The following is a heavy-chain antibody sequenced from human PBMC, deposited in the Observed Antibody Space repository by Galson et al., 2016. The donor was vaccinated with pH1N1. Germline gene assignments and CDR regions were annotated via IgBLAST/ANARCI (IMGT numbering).Heavy chain of an antibody. Sequence: SLRLSCAASGFTFSRYAMSWVRQAPGKGLEWVSAIRGSGDDTYYATSVKGRFTISRDNSKNTLYLQMNSLRGDDTAVNYCAKLDYDFWSGYYRHFDYWGQGTLVTVSS. D-gene: IGHD3-3*01. CDR3: AKLDYDFWSGYYRHFDY. V-gene: IGHV3-23*01. CDR2: IRGSGDDT. J-gene: IGHJ4*02. CDR1: GFTFSRYA.